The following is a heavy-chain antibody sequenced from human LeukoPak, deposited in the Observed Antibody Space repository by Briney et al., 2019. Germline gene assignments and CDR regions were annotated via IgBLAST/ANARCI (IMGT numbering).Heavy chain of an antibody. V-gene: IGHV4-38-2*02. CDR1: GYSISSGYY. J-gene: IGHJ4*02. CDR2: IYHSGGT. CDR3: ARDSGSGWPIDY. Sequence: PSETLSLTCAVSGYSISSGYYWGWIRQPPGKGLEWIGSIYHSGGTYYNPSLKSRVTISVDTSKNQFSLKLSSVTAADTAVYYCARDSGSGWPIDYWGQGTLVTVSS. D-gene: IGHD6-19*01.